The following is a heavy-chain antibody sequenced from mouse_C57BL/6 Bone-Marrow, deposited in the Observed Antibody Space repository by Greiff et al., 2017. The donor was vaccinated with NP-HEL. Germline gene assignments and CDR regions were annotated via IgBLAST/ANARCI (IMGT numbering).Heavy chain of an antibody. V-gene: IGHV1-55*01. CDR3: AREILYYFNWYFDV. CDR2: IYPGSGST. J-gene: IGHJ1*03. D-gene: IGHD1-1*01. CDR1: GYTFTSYW. Sequence: VQLQQPGAELVKPGASVKMSCKASGYTFTSYWITWVKQRPGQGLEWIGDIYPGSGSTNYNEKFKSKATLTVDTSSSTAYMQLSSLTSEDSAVYYCAREILYYFNWYFDVWGTGTTVTVSS.